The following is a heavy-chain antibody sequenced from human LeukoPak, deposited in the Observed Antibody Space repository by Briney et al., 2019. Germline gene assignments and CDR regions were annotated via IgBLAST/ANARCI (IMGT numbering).Heavy chain of an antibody. Sequence: SETLSLTCSVSGXSISSSSYYWGWIRQPPGKGLEWIVSIYYSGSTYYNPSLRSRVTISEDTSKNQFSLKVSSVTAADTAVYYCARHLKVPDGMVSSSLVGWFDPWGQGTLVTVSP. V-gene: IGHV4-39*01. CDR3: ARHLKVPDGMVSSSLVGWFDP. J-gene: IGHJ5*02. CDR2: IYYSGST. CDR1: GXSISSSSYY. D-gene: IGHD2-2*01.